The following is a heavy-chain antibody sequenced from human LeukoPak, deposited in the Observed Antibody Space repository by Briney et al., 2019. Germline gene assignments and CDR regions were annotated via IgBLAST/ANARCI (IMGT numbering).Heavy chain of an antibody. J-gene: IGHJ6*03. D-gene: IGHD6-13*01. CDR3: TRRKTNSRYYYYYMDV. CDR2: IRSKANSYAT. CDR1: GFTFSNYA. V-gene: IGHV3-73*01. Sequence: PGGSLRLSCAASGFTFSNYAMTWVRQASGKGLEWVGRIRSKANSYATAYAASVKGRFTISRDDSKNTAYLQMNSLKTEDTAVYYCTRRKTNSRYYYYYMDVWGKGTTVTVSS.